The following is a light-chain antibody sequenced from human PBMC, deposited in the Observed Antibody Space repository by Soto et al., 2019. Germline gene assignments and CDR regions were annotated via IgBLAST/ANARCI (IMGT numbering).Light chain of an antibody. Sequence: QSALTQPPSASGSPGQSVTISCTGTSSDVGTYNYVSWYQQHPGKAPKLMIYEVGNRPSGVSNRFSGSKSGNTASLTISGLQAEDEADYYCSSFTNSRAYVFGTGTKVTVL. J-gene: IGLJ1*01. CDR1: SSDVGTYNY. CDR2: EVG. CDR3: SSFTNSRAYV. V-gene: IGLV2-14*01.